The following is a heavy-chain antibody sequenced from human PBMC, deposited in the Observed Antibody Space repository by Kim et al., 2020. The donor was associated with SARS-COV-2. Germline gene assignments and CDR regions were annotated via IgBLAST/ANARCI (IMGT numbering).Heavy chain of an antibody. CDR2: IYQSGGT. CDR3: ARGPYSDYFDY. V-gene: IGHV4-30-2*06. Sequence: SETLSLICDVSGASISSGSYSWSWIRQSPGQGLEWIASIYQSGGTYYTPSLKSRLSISMDRSRNRFSLTLTSVTAADTAVYYCARGPYSDYFDYWGQGTL. CDR1: GASISSGSYS. J-gene: IGHJ4*02. D-gene: IGHD4-4*01.